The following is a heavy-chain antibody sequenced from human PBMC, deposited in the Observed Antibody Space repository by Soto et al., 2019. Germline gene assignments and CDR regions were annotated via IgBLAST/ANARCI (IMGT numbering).Heavy chain of an antibody. Sequence: ASVKVSCKASGYTFTSYGISWVRQAPGQGLEWMGWISAYNGNTNYAQKLQGRVTMTTDTSTSTAYMELRSLRSDDTAVYYCARDPGFCGYDGHGYYYCGMDVWGQGTTVTVSS. CDR2: ISAYNGNT. V-gene: IGHV1-18*01. CDR1: GYTFTSYG. CDR3: ARDPGFCGYDGHGYYYCGMDV. J-gene: IGHJ6*02. D-gene: IGHD5-12*01.